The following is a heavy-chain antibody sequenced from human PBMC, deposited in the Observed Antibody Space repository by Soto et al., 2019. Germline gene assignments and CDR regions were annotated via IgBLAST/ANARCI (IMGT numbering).Heavy chain of an antibody. Sequence: GASVKVSCKASGYTFXSYGISWVRQAPGQGLEWMGWISAYNGNTNYAQKLQGRVTMTTDTSTSTAYMELRSLRSDDTAVYYCARDVDWGSNDAFDIWGQGTMVTVSS. CDR3: ARDVDWGSNDAFDI. D-gene: IGHD7-27*01. J-gene: IGHJ3*02. V-gene: IGHV1-18*01. CDR1: GYTFXSYG. CDR2: ISAYNGNT.